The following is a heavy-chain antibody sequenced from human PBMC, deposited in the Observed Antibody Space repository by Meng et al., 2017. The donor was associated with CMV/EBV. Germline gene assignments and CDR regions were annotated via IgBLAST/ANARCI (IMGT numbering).Heavy chain of an antibody. CDR3: ATDILTHFDY. J-gene: IGHJ4*02. Sequence: HVQLVQSGAEVKKPWASVKHSCKASGYTCTSYGISWVRHAPGQGLEWMGWISAYNGNTNYAQKLQGRVTMTTDTSTSTAYVELRSLRSDDTAVYYCATDILTHFDYWGQGTLVTVSS. CDR2: ISAYNGNT. D-gene: IGHD3-9*01. CDR1: GYTCTSYG. V-gene: IGHV1-18*01.